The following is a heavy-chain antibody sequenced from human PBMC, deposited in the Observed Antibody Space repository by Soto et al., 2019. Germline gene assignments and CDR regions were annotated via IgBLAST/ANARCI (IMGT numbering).Heavy chain of an antibody. CDR1: GAPVNNNLYF. CDR2: VYFIGST. J-gene: IGHJ3*02. V-gene: IGHV4-61*01. CDR3: ARDLRGRGSFESGGTFDM. D-gene: IGHD2-21*01. Sequence: PPETLSLTCLPSGAPVNNNLYFWHWIRPPPGKGLEWIGSVYFIGSTNYNPSLKSRVTMSVDTSKNQFSLRLKSVSEADTAVYYCARDLRGRGSFESGGTFDMWGQGKVVTVSS.